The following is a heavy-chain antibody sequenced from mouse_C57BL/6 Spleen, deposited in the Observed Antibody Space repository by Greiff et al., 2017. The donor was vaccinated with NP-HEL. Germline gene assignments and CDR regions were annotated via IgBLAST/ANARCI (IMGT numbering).Heavy chain of an antibody. Sequence: QVQLKQPGAELVRPGSSVKLSCKASGYTFTSYWMHWVKQRPIQGLEWIGNIDPSDSETHYNQKFKDKATLTVDKSSSTAYMQLSSLTSEDSAVYYCARGVTPRVWFAYWGQGTLVTVSA. CDR2: IDPSDSET. CDR3: ARGVTPRVWFAY. D-gene: IGHD2-1*01. V-gene: IGHV1-52*01. CDR1: GYTFTSYW. J-gene: IGHJ3*01.